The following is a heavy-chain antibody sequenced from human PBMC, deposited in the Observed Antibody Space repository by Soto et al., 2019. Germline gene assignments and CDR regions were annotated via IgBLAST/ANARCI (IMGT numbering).Heavy chain of an antibody. D-gene: IGHD2-8*01. CDR3: ARAPGRMMNALRDYYGLDV. CDR1: GGSISSGGYY. J-gene: IGHJ6*02. Sequence: QVQLQESGPGLVKPSETLSFTCNVSGGSISSGGYYWSWIRQLPGKGLEWIGYIYHRGGTYYNPALKRRITISVDTSKNQFSLKMTSVTAADTAVYFCARAPGRMMNALRDYYGLDVWGQGTTVTVSS. V-gene: IGHV4-31*02. CDR2: IYHRGGT.